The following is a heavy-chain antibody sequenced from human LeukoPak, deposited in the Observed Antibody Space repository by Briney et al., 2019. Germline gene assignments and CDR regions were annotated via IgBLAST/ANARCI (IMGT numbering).Heavy chain of an antibody. CDR2: ISGSGGST. CDR1: GFTFSSYA. J-gene: IGHJ4*02. CDR3: ATTPAPYYDSSGYYFDY. V-gene: IGHV3-23*01. Sequence: GSLRLSCAASGFTFSSYAMSWVRQAPGKGLEWVSAISGSGGSTYYADSVKGRFTISRDNSENTLYLQMNSLRAEDTAVYYCATTPAPYYDSSGYYFDYWGQGTLVTVSS. D-gene: IGHD3-22*01.